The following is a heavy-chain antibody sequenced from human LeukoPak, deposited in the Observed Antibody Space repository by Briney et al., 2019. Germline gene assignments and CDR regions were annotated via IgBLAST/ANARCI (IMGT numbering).Heavy chain of an antibody. V-gene: IGHV3-7*01. CDR3: AKDVFDP. Sequence: PGESLRLFCAASGFTFSSSWMSWVRQAPGKGLEWVANVKADGSEKYYVDSVKGRFTISRDNAKNSVYLQMSSLRAEDTAVYYCAKDVFDPWGQGTLVTVSS. J-gene: IGHJ5*02. CDR1: GFTFSSSW. CDR2: VKADGSEK.